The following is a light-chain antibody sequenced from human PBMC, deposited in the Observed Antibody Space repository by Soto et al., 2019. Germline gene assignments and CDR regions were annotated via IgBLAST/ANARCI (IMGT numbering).Light chain of an antibody. CDR2: ENS. V-gene: IGLV1-40*01. CDR3: ESYDSNLSGYV. Sequence: QPVLTQPPSVSGAPGQRVTISCTGSSSNIGTVYDVHWYQQLPGTAPKLLIYENSHRPSGVPDRVSGSKSGTSASLAITGLQAEDEADYYCESYDSNLSGYVFGTGTKLTVL. J-gene: IGLJ1*01. CDR1: SSNIGTVYD.